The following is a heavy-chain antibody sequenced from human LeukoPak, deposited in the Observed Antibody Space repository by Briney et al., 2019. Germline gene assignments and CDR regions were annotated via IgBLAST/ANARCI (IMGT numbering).Heavy chain of an antibody. CDR2: ISAYNGNT. D-gene: IGHD6-13*01. CDR1: GGTFSSYA. J-gene: IGHJ1*01. Sequence: ASVKVSFKASGGTFSSYAISWVRQAPGQGLEWMGWISAYNGNTNYAQKLQGRVTMTTATSTSTAYMELRSLRSDDTAVYYCARYHQQLGFQHWGQGTLVTVSS. V-gene: IGHV1-18*01. CDR3: ARYHQQLGFQH.